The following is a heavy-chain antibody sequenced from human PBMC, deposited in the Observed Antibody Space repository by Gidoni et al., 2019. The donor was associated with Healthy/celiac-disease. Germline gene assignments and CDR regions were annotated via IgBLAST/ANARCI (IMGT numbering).Heavy chain of an antibody. CDR1: GGTFSSYA. CDR2: IIPIFGTS. CDR3: ASSSRWYPIDY. J-gene: IGHJ4*02. Sequence: QVQLVQSGAEVKKPGSAVKVSCKASGGTFSSYAISWVRQSLGQGLEWLGGIIPIFGTSNYAQKFQGRVTITADESTSTAYMVLSSLISDDTAVYYCASSSRWYPIDYWGQGTLVTVSS. D-gene: IGHD6-13*01. V-gene: IGHV1-69*01.